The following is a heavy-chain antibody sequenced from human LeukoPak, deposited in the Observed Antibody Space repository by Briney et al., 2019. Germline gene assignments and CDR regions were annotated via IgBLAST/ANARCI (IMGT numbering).Heavy chain of an antibody. V-gene: IGHV3-23*01. CDR2: ISGGGGTA. CDR3: AARPLMPPRFDD. D-gene: IGHD2-2*01. Sequence: GGSLRLSCAGSGFALSSYPMSWVRQAPGKGLQWVSAISGGGGTAYYADSVKGRFTITRDNSKSTLYLQMDSLRAEDTAIYYCAARPLMPPRFDDWGQGTLVTVSS. J-gene: IGHJ4*02. CDR1: GFALSSYP.